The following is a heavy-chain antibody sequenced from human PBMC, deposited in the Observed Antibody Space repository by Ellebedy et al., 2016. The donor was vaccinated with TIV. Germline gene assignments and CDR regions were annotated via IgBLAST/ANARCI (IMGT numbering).Heavy chain of an antibody. CDR1: AGTFSSYA. CDR2: TIPVFGIP. CDR3: ARDRGGSDAAWAS. Sequence: AASVKVSCKTSAGTFSSYAISWVRQAPGQGLEWLGGTIPVFGIPNYTQNFQGRVTITADKSTSTTYMELTSLTSEDTAVYYCARDRGGSDAAWASWGQGTLVIVSS. V-gene: IGHV1-69*10. D-gene: IGHD1-26*01. J-gene: IGHJ5*02.